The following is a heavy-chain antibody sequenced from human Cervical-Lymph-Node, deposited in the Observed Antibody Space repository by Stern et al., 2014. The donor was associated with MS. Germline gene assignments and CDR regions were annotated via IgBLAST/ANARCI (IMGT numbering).Heavy chain of an antibody. D-gene: IGHD6-13*01. J-gene: IGHJ4*02. CDR1: GDTFRTYA. CDR3: ARGGRSSSYFCPDY. Sequence: VQLVESGSEVKKPGSSVKVSCKASGDTFRTYAFSWVRQAPGEGLEWMGGIIPVFDTVDYAQKFRGRVTMTADESTTTAYMEVRSLTSEDTAVYYCARGGRSSSYFCPDYWGQGTLVTVSS. V-gene: IGHV1-69*01. CDR2: IIPVFDTV.